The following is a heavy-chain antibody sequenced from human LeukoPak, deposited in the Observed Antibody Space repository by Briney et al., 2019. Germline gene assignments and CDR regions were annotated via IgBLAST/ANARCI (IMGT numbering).Heavy chain of an antibody. V-gene: IGHV3-23*01. CDR2: ISGSGGST. J-gene: IGHJ6*03. CDR1: GFTFSSYA. Sequence: GGSLRLSCAASGFTFSSYAMSWVRQAPGKGLEWVSAISGSGGSTYYADSVKGRFTISRDNSKNTLYLQMNSLRAEDTAVYYCAKCYYGSGSYYKGNYYYYYYMDVWGKGTTVTVSS. D-gene: IGHD3-10*01. CDR3: AKCYYGSGSYYKGNYYYYYYMDV.